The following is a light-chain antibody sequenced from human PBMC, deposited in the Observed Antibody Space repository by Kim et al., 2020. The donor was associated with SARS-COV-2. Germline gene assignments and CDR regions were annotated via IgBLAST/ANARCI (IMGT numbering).Light chain of an antibody. CDR2: RDS. CDR1: NIGSKN. V-gene: IGLV3-9*01. Sequence: VALGQAARITCGGDNIGSKNVHGYQQKPGQAPVLVIYRDSNRPSGIPDRFSGSNSGNTATLTIGRAQAGDETNYYCQLWDSSADVVFGGGTQLTVL. CDR3: QLWDSSADVV. J-gene: IGLJ2*01.